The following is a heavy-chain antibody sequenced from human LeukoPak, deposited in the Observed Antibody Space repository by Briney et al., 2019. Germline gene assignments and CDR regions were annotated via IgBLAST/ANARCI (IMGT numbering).Heavy chain of an antibody. CDR1: GFAFSSNW. D-gene: IGHD7-27*01. J-gene: IGHJ4*02. V-gene: IGHV3-74*01. CDR3: ATSLGPLAEY. Sequence: PGGSLRLSCAASGFAFSSNWMHWVRQTPGKGLVWVSRINSGGSGTSYADSVEGRFTISRDNAKNTLYLQMNSLKGEDTAVYYCATSLGPLAEYWGRGTPVTVSS. CDR2: INSGGSGT.